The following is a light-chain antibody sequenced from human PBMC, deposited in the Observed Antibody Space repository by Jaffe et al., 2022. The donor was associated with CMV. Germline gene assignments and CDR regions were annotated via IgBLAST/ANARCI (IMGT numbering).Light chain of an antibody. J-gene: IGKJ1*01. Sequence: DIQMTQSPSSLSASVGDRVTITCRASQTISTYLNWYQQKPGKAPNLLIYGAYNLLSGVPSRFSGSGSGTDFTLTISSLQPEDFATYYCQQSYSDFRTFGQGTNVEVK. CDR2: GAY. CDR1: QTISTY. CDR3: QQSYSDFRT. V-gene: IGKV1-39*01.